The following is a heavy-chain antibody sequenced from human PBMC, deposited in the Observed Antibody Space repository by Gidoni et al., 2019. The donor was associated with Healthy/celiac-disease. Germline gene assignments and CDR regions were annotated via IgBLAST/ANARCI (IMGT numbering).Heavy chain of an antibody. V-gene: IGHV1-3*01. J-gene: IGHJ4*02. Sequence: QVQRVQSGAEVQKPGASVKVSCKASGYTFTSYAMNWVRQAPGQRLEWMGGINAGNGNTKYSQKCQGRVTITRDTSASTAYMELSSLRSEDTAVYYCARDPHYGSGSDWGQGTLVTVSS. CDR3: ARDPHYGSGSD. D-gene: IGHD3-10*01. CDR1: GYTFTSYA. CDR2: INAGNGNT.